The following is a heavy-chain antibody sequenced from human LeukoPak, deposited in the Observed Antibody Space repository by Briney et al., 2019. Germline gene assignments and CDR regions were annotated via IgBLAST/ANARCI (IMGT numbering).Heavy chain of an antibody. Sequence: PSETLSLTCTVSGGSISSYYWSWIRQPPGKGLEWIGYIYYSGSTNYNPSLKSRVTISVDTSKNQFSLKLSSVTAADTAVYYCARDVVVAATDSYYYYYGMDVWGQGTTVTVSS. V-gene: IGHV4-59*01. D-gene: IGHD2-15*01. CDR1: GGSISSYY. J-gene: IGHJ6*02. CDR3: ARDVVVAATDSYYYYYGMDV. CDR2: IYYSGST.